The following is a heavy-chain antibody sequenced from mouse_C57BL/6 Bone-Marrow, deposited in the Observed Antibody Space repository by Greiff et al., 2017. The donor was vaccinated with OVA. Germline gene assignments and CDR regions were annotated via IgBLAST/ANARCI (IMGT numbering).Heavy chain of an antibody. Sequence: VQLQQPGAELVMPGASVKLSCKASGYTFTSYWLHWVKQRPGQGLEWIGEIDPSDSYTNYNQKFKGKSTLTVDKSSSTAYMQLSSLTSEDSAVYYCAHLTPFYGSYYFDYWGQGTTLTASS. CDR2: IDPSDSYT. J-gene: IGHJ2*01. CDR3: AHLTPFYGSYYFDY. V-gene: IGHV1-69*01. CDR1: GYTFTSYW. D-gene: IGHD1-1*01.